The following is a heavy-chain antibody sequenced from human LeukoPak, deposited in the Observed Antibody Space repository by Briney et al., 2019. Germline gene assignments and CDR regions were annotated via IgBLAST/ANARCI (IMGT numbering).Heavy chain of an antibody. Sequence: PGGSLRLFCTTSGFLFSSYWMSWVRQAPGKGLEWVANIGPDGSDKQYVDSMKGRFTISRDSAQNSVYLHMNSLTAEDTAVYYCARFRRSAQSYWGQGILVTVSS. CDR1: GFLFSSYW. CDR3: ARFRRSAQSY. J-gene: IGHJ4*02. V-gene: IGHV3-7*01. D-gene: IGHD2-15*01. CDR2: IGPDGSDK.